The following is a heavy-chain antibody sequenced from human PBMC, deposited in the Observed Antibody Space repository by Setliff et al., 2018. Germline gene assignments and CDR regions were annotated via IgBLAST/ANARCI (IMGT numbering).Heavy chain of an antibody. Sequence: ASVKVSCKTSGYTFTSYGISWVRQAPGQGLEWMGWNSVYARKFQGRVTMTIDTPTSTAYMELRSLRSDDTAVYYCARGTWGFGYGLYYYYYMDVWGKGTTVTVSS. CDR3: ARGTWGFGYGLYYYYYMDV. D-gene: IGHD3-16*01. V-gene: IGHV1-18*01. J-gene: IGHJ6*03. CDR1: GYTFTSYG. CDR2: NSV.